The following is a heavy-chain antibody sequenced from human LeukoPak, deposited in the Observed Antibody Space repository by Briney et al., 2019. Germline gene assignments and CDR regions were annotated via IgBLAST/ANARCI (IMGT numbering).Heavy chain of an antibody. J-gene: IGHJ4*02. Sequence: GESLKISCKGSGYSFTSYWIGWVRQAPGKGLEWLAFVRYDGSNKYYADSVKGRFTISRDYSRNMLYLQMDSLRAEDTAFYYCAKDYSLYCSSASCYTPFDYWGQGALVTVSS. CDR2: VRYDGSNK. CDR3: AKDYSLYCSSASCYTPFDY. D-gene: IGHD2-2*02. V-gene: IGHV3-30*02. CDR1: GYSFTSYW.